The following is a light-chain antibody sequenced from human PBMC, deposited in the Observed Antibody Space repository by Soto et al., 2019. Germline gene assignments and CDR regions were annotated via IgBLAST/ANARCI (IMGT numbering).Light chain of an antibody. V-gene: IGLV2-14*03. Sequence: QSVLTQPASVSGSPGQSITISCTGTINDVASYNYVSWYQQHPDKAPKLIIFDVNNRPSGVSDRFSGSKSGSTASLTISGLQAEDEADYYCSSYARSSVRIFGGGTSSPS. CDR2: DVN. CDR3: SSYARSSVRI. J-gene: IGLJ2*01. CDR1: INDVASYNY.